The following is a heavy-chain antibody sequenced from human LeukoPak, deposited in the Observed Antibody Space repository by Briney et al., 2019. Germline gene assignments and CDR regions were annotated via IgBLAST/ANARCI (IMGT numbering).Heavy chain of an antibody. V-gene: IGHV3-30*18. CDR3: ANLGGIAAAGTSL. Sequence: GGSLRLSCAASGFTFSSSAMSWVRQAAGKGLEWVAVISYDGSNKYYADSVKGRFTISRDNSKNTLYLQMNSLRAEDTAVYYCANLGGIAAAGTSLWGQGTLVTVSS. D-gene: IGHD6-13*01. CDR2: ISYDGSNK. J-gene: IGHJ4*02. CDR1: GFTFSSSA.